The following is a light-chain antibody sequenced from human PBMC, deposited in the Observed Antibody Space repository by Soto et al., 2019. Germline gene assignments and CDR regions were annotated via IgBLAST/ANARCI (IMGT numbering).Light chain of an antibody. Sequence: QSVLTQPASVSGSPGQSITISCTGTSRDIGSYNYVSWYQQYPGKAPKLMIFEVTNRPSGVSNRFSGSKSGNTASLTISGLQAEDEANYYCSSYTSINTLDVVFGGGTQLTVL. V-gene: IGLV2-14*01. CDR1: SRDIGSYNY. J-gene: IGLJ2*01. CDR2: EVT. CDR3: SSYTSINTLDVV.